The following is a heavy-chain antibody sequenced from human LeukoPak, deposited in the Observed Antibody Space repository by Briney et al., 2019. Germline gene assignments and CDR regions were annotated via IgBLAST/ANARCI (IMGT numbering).Heavy chain of an antibody. V-gene: IGHV3-74*01. CDR3: AREKDDSSGFYFDY. J-gene: IGHJ4*02. CDR1: GFTFSTYW. D-gene: IGHD3-22*01. CDR2: INSDESSI. Sequence: GGSLRLSCAASGFTFSTYWMHWVRQAPGKGLVWVSRINSDESSISYADSVKGRFTISRDNAKNTLYLQMNSLRAEDTAVYYYAREKDDSSGFYFDYWGQGTLVTVSS.